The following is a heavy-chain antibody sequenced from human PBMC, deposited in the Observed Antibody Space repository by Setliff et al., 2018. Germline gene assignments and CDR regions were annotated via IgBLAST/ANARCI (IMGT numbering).Heavy chain of an antibody. V-gene: IGHV4-34*01. Sequence: TLSLTCAVYSGSFSGYYWSWIRQPPGKGLEWIGEINHSGSTNYNPSLKSRVTIFVDTSKNQFSLNLNSVTAADTGVYYCASCRYQVPYDYWGQGILVTVSS. CDR2: INHSGST. D-gene: IGHD2-2*01. CDR3: ASCRYQVPYDY. CDR1: SGSFSGYY. J-gene: IGHJ4*02.